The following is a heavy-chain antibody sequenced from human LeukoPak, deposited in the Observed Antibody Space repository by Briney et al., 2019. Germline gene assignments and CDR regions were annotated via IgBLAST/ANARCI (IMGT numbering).Heavy chain of an antibody. D-gene: IGHD2-2*01. CDR1: GFTFSTYA. V-gene: IGHV3-30*04. J-gene: IGHJ5*02. CDR2: ISYDGSNT. CDR3: ARDPCGSTSCYLKS. Sequence: PGGSLRLSCAASGFTFSTYALHWVRQAPGKGLEWVAIISYDGSNTYYADSVKGRFTISRGNAKNTLFLQMNSLRTEDTAMYYCARDPCGSTSCYLKSWGQGTLVTVSS.